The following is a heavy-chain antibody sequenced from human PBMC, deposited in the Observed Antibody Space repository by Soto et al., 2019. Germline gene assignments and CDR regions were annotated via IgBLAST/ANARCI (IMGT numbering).Heavy chain of an antibody. Sequence: GESLKISCKGSGYSFTSYWISWVRQMPGKGLEWMGRIDPSDSYTNYSPSFQGHVTISADKSISTAYLQWSSLKASDTAVYYCARQHVASGWSPYYYYGMDVWGQGTTVTVSS. V-gene: IGHV5-10-1*01. D-gene: IGHD6-19*01. CDR1: GYSFTSYW. CDR2: IDPSDSYT. CDR3: ARQHVASGWSPYYYYGMDV. J-gene: IGHJ6*02.